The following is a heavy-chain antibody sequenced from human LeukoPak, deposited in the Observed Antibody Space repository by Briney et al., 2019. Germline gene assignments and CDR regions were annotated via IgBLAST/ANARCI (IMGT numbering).Heavy chain of an antibody. CDR3: ARDLEEDFAFDP. V-gene: IGHV4-59*01. J-gene: IGHJ5*02. D-gene: IGHD1-1*01. CDR1: GVSISSYY. Sequence: TSETLSLTCTVSGVSISSYYWSWIRQPPGKGLEWIGYIYYSGSTNYNPSLKSRVTISVDTSKNQFSLKLSSVTAADTAVYYCARDLEEDFAFDPWGQGTLVTVSS. CDR2: IYYSGST.